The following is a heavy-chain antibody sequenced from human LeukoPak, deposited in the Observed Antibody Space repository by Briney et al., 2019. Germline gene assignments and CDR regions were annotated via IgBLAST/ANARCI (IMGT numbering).Heavy chain of an antibody. CDR1: GGSISSYY. J-gene: IGHJ6*02. V-gene: IGHV4-59*01. CDR3: ARAPDYGDHYYYYGMDV. D-gene: IGHD4-17*01. Sequence: PSETLSLTCTVSGGSISSYYWSWIRQPPGKELEWIGYIYYSGITNSNPSLKSRVTISADTSKNQFSLKLSSVTAADTAVYYCARAPDYGDHYYYYGMDVWGQGTTVTVSS. CDR2: IYYSGIT.